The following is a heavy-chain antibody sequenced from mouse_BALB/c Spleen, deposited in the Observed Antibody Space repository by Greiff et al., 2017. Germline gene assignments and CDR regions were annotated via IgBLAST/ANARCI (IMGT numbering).Heavy chain of an antibody. CDR2: IWSDGST. CDR3: ARQYGNYYAMDY. Sequence: QVQLKQSGPDLVAPSQSLSITCTVSGFSLTSYGVHWVRQPPGKGLEWLVVIWSDGSTTYNSALKSRLSISKDNSKSQVFLKMNSLQTDDTAMYYCARQYGNYYAMDYWGQGTSVTVSS. D-gene: IGHD2-10*02. V-gene: IGHV2-6-2*01. CDR1: GFSLTSYG. J-gene: IGHJ4*01.